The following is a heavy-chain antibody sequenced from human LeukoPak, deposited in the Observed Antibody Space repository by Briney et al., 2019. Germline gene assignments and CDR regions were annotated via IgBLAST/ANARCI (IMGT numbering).Heavy chain of an antibody. D-gene: IGHD2-15*01. CDR1: GGSFSGYY. V-gene: IGHV4-34*01. Sequence: SETLSLTCAVYGGSFSGYYWSWIRQPPGKGLEWIGEINHSGSTNYNPSLKSRVTISVDTSKNQFSLKLSSVTAADTAVYYCARHPVVVVAAAGFDPWGQGTLVTVSS. CDR3: ARHPVVVVAAAGFDP. CDR2: INHSGST. J-gene: IGHJ5*02.